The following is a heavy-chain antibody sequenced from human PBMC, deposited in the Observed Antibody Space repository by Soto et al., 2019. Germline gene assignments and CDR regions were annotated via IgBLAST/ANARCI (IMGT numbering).Heavy chain of an antibody. V-gene: IGHV3-53*01. CDR3: ARDSLGGAGALDP. J-gene: IGHJ5*02. Sequence: PGGSLRLSCAASGFTVSSNYMSWVRQAPGKGLEWVSVIYSGGSTYYADSVKGRFTISRDNSKNTLYLQMNSLRAEDTAVYYCARDSLGGAGALDPWGQGTLVTVSS. D-gene: IGHD3-16*01. CDR2: IYSGGST. CDR1: GFTVSSNY.